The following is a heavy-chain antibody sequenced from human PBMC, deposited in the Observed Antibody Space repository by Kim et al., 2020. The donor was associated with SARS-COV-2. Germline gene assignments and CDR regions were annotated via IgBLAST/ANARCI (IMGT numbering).Heavy chain of an antibody. V-gene: IGHV3-21*05. J-gene: IGHJ4*02. D-gene: IGHD3-10*01. CDR2: INSSSSDM. CDR3: ARDKGLWGKAEFGY. Sequence: GGSLRLSCAASGFTFSDYSFNWVRQAPGRGLEWISCINSSSSDMHYADSVKGRFIISRDDAKNSLYLQMNSLRAEDTAVYYCARDKGLWGKAEFGYWGQGTLVTVHS. CDR1: GFTFSDYS.